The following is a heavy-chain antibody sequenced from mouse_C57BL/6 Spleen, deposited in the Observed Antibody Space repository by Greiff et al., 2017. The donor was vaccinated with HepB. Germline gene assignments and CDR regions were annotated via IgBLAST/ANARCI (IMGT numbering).Heavy chain of an antibody. Sequence: EVKLVESGGGLVKPGGSLKLSCAASGFTFSDYGMHWVRQAPEKGLEWVAYISSGSSTIYYADTVKGRFTISRDNAKNTLFLQMTSLRSEDTAMYYCARRKELGEDYFDYWGQGTTLTVSS. V-gene: IGHV5-17*01. CDR2: ISSGSSTI. CDR3: ARRKELGEDYFDY. J-gene: IGHJ2*01. CDR1: GFTFSDYG. D-gene: IGHD4-1*01.